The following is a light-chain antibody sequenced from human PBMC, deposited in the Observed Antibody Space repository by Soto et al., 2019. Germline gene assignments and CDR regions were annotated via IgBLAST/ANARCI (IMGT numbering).Light chain of an antibody. CDR1: QSVSSSF. CDR3: HQYGSSPAT. V-gene: IGKV3-20*01. J-gene: IGKJ1*01. Sequence: ERVLTQSPGTLSLSPGERATLSCRASQSVSSSFLAWYQQKPGQAPRLLIYGASSRATGIPDRFSGSGSGTDFTLTISRLEPEDFAVYYCHQYGSSPATFGQGTKVEIK. CDR2: GAS.